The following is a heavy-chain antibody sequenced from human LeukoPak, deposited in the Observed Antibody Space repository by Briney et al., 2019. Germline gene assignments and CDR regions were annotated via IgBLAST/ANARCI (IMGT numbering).Heavy chain of an antibody. CDR3: ARALAVAGFSDWFDP. V-gene: IGHV1-46*01. D-gene: IGHD6-19*01. CDR1: GYTFTSYY. Sequence: ASVKVSCKASGYTFTSYYMHWVRQAPGQGLEWMGIINPSGGSTSYAQKFQGRVTMTRDMSTSTAYMELRSLRSDDTAVYYCARALAVAGFSDWFDPWGQGTLVTVSS. CDR2: INPSGGST. J-gene: IGHJ5*02.